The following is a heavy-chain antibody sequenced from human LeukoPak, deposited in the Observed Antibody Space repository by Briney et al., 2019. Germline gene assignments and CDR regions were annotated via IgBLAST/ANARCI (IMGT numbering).Heavy chain of an antibody. CDR1: GGSISSYY. CDR3: ARGYSYGQKPFNDI. D-gene: IGHD5-18*01. Sequence: SETLSLTCTVSGGSISSYYWSWIRQPPGKGLEWIGYIDYSGSTNYNPSLKSRVTISVDTSKNQFSLKLSSVTAADTAVYYCARGYSYGQKPFNDIWGQGTMVTVSS. CDR2: IDYSGST. V-gene: IGHV4-59*01. J-gene: IGHJ3*02.